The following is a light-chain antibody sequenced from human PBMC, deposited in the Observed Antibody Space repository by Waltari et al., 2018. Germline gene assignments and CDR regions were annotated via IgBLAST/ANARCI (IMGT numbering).Light chain of an antibody. CDR3: MIWHSGAWV. CDR1: SGLNVGSSM. CDR2: YKSDSEN. V-gene: IGLV5-45*03. Sequence: QAVLSQPSSLSASPGATASLTCTLRSGLNVGSSMIYWYQLRPGSPPHFLLKYKSDSENQQGSGDPSRFSGARHASANAGILLISGLQSEDEADYYCMIWHSGAWVFGGGTKLTVL. J-gene: IGLJ3*02.